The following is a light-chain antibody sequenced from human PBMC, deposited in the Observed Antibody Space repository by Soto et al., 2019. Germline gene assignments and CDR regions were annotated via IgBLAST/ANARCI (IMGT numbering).Light chain of an antibody. J-gene: IGLJ1*01. CDR2: DVS. Sequence: QSALTQPRSVSGSPGQSVTISCPGTSSDVGGYNYVSWYQQHPGKAPKLMIYDVSKRPSGVPDRFSGSKSGNTASLTISGLQAEDEADYYCCSYAGSPYVFGTGTKVTV. CDR1: SSDVGGYNY. CDR3: CSYAGSPYV. V-gene: IGLV2-11*01.